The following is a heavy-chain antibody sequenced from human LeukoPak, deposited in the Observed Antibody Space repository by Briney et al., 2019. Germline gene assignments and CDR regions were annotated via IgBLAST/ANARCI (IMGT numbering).Heavy chain of an antibody. Sequence: GGSLRLSCAASGFTFSSYAMSWVRQAPGKGLEWVSAISGSGGSTYYADSVKGRFTISRDNSKNTLYLQMNSLRAEDTAVYYCAKDDYYDSSGYNDAFDIWGQGTMVTVPS. CDR1: GFTFSSYA. D-gene: IGHD3-22*01. J-gene: IGHJ3*02. CDR3: AKDDYYDSSGYNDAFDI. CDR2: ISGSGGST. V-gene: IGHV3-23*01.